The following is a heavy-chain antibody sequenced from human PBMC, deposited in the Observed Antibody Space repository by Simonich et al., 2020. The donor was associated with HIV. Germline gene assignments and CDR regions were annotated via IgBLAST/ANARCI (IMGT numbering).Heavy chain of an antibody. CDR3: ARAGRGSGSSFYWYFDL. CDR2: INHSGSN. J-gene: IGHJ2*01. V-gene: IGHV4-34*01. D-gene: IGHD1-26*01. Sequence: QVQLQQWGAGLLKPSETLSLTCAVYGGSFSGYYWNWIRQPPGKGLEWIGEINHSGSNNYNPSLKSRVTISVDTSKNQFSLKLSSVTAADTAVYYCARAGRGSGSSFYWYFDLWGRGTLVTVSS. CDR1: GGSFSGYY.